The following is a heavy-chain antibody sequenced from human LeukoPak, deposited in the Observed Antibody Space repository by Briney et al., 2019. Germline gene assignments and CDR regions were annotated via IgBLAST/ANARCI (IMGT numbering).Heavy chain of an antibody. J-gene: IGHJ4*02. CDR2: INHSGST. CDR1: GGSFSGYY. CDR3: ARVKAAGMRKRLYFDY. Sequence: SETLSLTCAVYGGSFSGYYWSWIRQPPGKGLEWIGEINHSGSTNYNPSLKSRVTISVDTSKNQFSLKLSSVTAADTAVYYCARVKAAGMRKRLYFDYWGQGTLVTVSS. D-gene: IGHD6-13*01. V-gene: IGHV4-34*01.